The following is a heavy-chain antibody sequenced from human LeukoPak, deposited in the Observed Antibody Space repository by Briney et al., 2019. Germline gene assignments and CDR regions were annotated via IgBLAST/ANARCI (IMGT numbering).Heavy chain of an antibody. Sequence: GGSLRLSCAASGFTFSSYGMHWVRQAPGKGLEWVAVIWYVGSNKYYADSVKGRFTISRDNSKNTLYLQMNSLRAEDTAVYYCAREATTDPSSYYFDYWGQGTLVTVSS. CDR2: IWYVGSNK. J-gene: IGHJ4*02. CDR3: AREATTDPSSYYFDY. CDR1: GFTFSSYG. V-gene: IGHV3-33*01. D-gene: IGHD4-4*01.